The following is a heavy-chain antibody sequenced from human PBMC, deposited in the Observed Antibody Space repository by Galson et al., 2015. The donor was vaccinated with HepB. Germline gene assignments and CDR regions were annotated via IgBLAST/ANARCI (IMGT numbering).Heavy chain of an antibody. D-gene: IGHD3-3*01. CDR3: AKAVRFLEWRPLPRVDYYYYGMDV. Sequence: SLRLSCAASGFTFSSYGMHWVRQAPGKGLEWVAVISYDGSNKYYADSVKGRFTISRDNSKNTLYLQMNSLGAEDTAVYYCAKAVRFLEWRPLPRVDYYYYGMDVWGQGTTVTVSS. J-gene: IGHJ6*02. CDR2: ISYDGSNK. CDR1: GFTFSSYG. V-gene: IGHV3-30*18.